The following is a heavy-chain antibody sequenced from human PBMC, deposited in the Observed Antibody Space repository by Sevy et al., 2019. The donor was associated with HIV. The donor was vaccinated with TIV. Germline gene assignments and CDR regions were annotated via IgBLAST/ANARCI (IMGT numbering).Heavy chain of an antibody. CDR2: ISYDGSNK. D-gene: IGHD3-16*01. CDR1: GFTFSSYA. V-gene: IGHV3-30*04. J-gene: IGHJ3*02. CDR3: ARGGAGYDYVWGAFDI. Sequence: GGSLRLSCAASGFTFSSYAMHWVRQAPGKGLEWMAVISYDGSNKYYADSVKGRFTSSRDNSKNTLYLQMNSLRAEDTAVYYCARGGAGYDYVWGAFDIWGQGTMVTVSS.